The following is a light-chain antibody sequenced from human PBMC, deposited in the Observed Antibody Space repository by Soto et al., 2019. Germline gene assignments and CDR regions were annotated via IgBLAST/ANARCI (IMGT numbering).Light chain of an antibody. CDR3: SSYAGSNTWV. V-gene: IGLV2-8*01. J-gene: IGLJ3*02. CDR1: SSDVGGYNS. Sequence: QSALTQPPSASGSPGQSVTISCTGTSSDVGGYNSVSWYQQHPGKAPKLMIYEVSKRPSGVPDRFSGSKSGNTASLTASGLQAEDEADYYCSSYAGSNTWVFGGGTKLTVL. CDR2: EVS.